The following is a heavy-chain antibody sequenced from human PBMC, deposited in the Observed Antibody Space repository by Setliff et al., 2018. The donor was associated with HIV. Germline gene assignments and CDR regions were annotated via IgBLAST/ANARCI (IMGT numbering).Heavy chain of an antibody. CDR3: ARVAEVGRQGLDY. CDR2: VDPKNGKT. D-gene: IGHD2-15*01. Sequence: EASVKVSCKASGYTFTDYYMHWVQQAPGKGLEWMGRVDPKNGKTLYAQKFQGRVTITADKSTSTAYMELSSLRSEDTAVYYCARVAEVGRQGLDYWGQGTLVTVSS. CDR1: GYTFTDYY. J-gene: IGHJ4*02. V-gene: IGHV1-69-2*01.